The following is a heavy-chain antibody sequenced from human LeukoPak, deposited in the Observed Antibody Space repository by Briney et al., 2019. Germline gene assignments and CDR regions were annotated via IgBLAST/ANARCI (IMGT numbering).Heavy chain of an antibody. V-gene: IGHV4-34*01. J-gene: IGHJ4*02. CDR2: INHSGST. D-gene: IGHD6-13*01. Sequence: SETLSLTCAVYGGSFSGYYWSWLRQPPGKGLEWIGEINHSGSTNYNPSLKSRVTISVDTSRNQFSLKLSSATAADTAVYYCARSSRVATALFYWGQGTLVTVSS. CDR1: GGSFSGYY. CDR3: ARSSRVATALFY.